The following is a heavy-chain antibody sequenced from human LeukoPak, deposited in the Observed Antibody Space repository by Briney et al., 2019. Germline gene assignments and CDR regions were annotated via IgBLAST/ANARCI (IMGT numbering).Heavy chain of an antibody. CDR3: ARSRSGSYYYYGMDV. J-gene: IGHJ6*02. D-gene: IGHD1-26*01. CDR1: GASISSYY. Sequence: NPSETLSLTCSVSGASISSYYWSWIRQPPGKGLEWIGYIYYSGSTNYNPSLKSRVTMSVDTSKNQFYLKLSSVTAADTAVYICARSRSGSYYYYGMDVWGQGTTVTVSS. V-gene: IGHV4-59*01. CDR2: IYYSGST.